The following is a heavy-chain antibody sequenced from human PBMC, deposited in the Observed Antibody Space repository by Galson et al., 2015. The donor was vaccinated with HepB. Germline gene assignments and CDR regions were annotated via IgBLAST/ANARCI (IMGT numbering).Heavy chain of an antibody. CDR2: ISYDGSNK. CDR1: GFTFSSYA. V-gene: IGHV3-30*04. Sequence: SLRLSCAASGFTFSSYAMHWVRQAPGKGLEWVAVISYDGSNKYYADSVKGRFTISRDNSKNTLYLQMNSLRAEDTAVYYCARDHDFWGQGTLVTVSS. CDR3: ARDHDF. J-gene: IGHJ4*02.